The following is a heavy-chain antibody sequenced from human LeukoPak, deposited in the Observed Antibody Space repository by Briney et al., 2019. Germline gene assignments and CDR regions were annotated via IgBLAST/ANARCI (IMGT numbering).Heavy chain of an antibody. D-gene: IGHD3-9*01. V-gene: IGHV4-59*12. CDR2: IHYSGST. CDR3: ARIRYYDILTGYTKGGDWFDP. J-gene: IGHJ5*02. CDR1: GGSINSYY. Sequence: NPSETLSLTCTVSGGSINSYYWSWIRQPPGRGLEWIGSIHYSGSTSYNPSLKSRVTISVDTFKNQFSLKLSSVTAADTAVYYCARIRYYDILTGYTKGGDWFDPWGQGTLVTVSS.